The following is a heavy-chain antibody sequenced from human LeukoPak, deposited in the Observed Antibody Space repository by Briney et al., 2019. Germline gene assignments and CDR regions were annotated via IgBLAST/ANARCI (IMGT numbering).Heavy chain of an antibody. CDR1: GYSISSGYY. Sequence: SETLSLTCTVSGYSISSGYYWGWIRQPPGKGLEWIGSIYHSGSTYYNPSLKSRVTISVDTSKNQFSLKLSSVTAADTTVYYCARVPHSSSSEWFDPWGQGTLVTVSS. V-gene: IGHV4-38-2*02. CDR3: ARVPHSSSSEWFDP. CDR2: IYHSGST. D-gene: IGHD6-6*01. J-gene: IGHJ5*02.